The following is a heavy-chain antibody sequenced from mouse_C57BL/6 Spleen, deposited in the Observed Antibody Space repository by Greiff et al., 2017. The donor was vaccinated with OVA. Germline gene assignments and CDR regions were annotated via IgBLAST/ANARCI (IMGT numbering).Heavy chain of an antibody. V-gene: IGHV5-6*01. D-gene: IGHD1-1*01. CDR1: GFTFSSYG. CDR3: ARHITTVVATRYFDV. Sequence: EVKLVESGGDLVKPGGSLKLSCAASGFTFSSYGMSWVRQTPDKRLEWVATISSGGSYTYYPDSVKGRFTISRDNAKNTLYLQMGSLKSEDTAMYYCARHITTVVATRYFDVWGTGTTVTVSS. J-gene: IGHJ1*03. CDR2: ISSGGSYT.